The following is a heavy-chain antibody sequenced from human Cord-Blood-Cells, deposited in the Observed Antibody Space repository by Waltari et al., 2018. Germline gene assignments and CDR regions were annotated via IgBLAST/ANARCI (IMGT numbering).Heavy chain of an antibody. V-gene: IGHV1-18*01. CDR2: ISAYNGNT. D-gene: IGHD1-26*01. Sequence: QVQLVQSGAEVKKPGASVKVSCKASGYTFPSYGISWVRQAPGQGLEWMGWISAYNGNTNYAHKVQGRVTMTTDTSTSTAYMELRSLRSDDTAVYYCARDLLRVGANNWFDPWGQGTLVTVSS. CDR3: ARDLLRVGANNWFDP. CDR1: GYTFPSYG. J-gene: IGHJ5*02.